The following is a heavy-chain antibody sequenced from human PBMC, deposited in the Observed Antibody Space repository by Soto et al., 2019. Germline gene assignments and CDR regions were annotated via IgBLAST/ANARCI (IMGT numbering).Heavy chain of an antibody. D-gene: IGHD3-16*01. J-gene: IGHJ4*02. V-gene: IGHV4-4*02. CDR3: ASKDYRLGYFDY. CDR2: IYHSEST. Sequence: QVQLQESGPGLVKPSGTLSLTCAVSGDSISSSNWWSWVRQPPGKGLEWIGEIYHSESTNYNPSLKSRFTISVDKSKNQFSLKLSSVTAADTAVYYCASKDYRLGYFDYWGQGALVTVSS. CDR1: GDSISSSNW.